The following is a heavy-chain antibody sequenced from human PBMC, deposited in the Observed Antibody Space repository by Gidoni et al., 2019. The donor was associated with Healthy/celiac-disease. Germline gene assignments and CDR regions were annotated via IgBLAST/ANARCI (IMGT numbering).Heavy chain of an antibody. Sequence: EVQLLESGGGLVQPGGSLRLSCAASGFTFSSYAMSWVRQAPGKGLEWVSAISGSGGSTYYADSVKGRFTISRDNSKNTLYLQMNSLRAEDTAVYYCAKDRAMGWELARGVFDYWGQGTLVTVSS. CDR2: ISGSGGST. CDR1: GFTFSSYA. V-gene: IGHV3-23*01. J-gene: IGHJ4*02. CDR3: AKDRAMGWELARGVFDY. D-gene: IGHD1-26*01.